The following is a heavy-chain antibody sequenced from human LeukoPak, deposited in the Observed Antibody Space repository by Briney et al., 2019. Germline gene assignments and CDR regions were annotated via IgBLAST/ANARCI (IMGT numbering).Heavy chain of an antibody. J-gene: IGHJ4*02. CDR2: ISWNGGNT. D-gene: IGHD2-8*01. Sequence: GGSLRLSCAASGFKFDDYGMSWVRQAPGKGLEWVSGISWNGGNTGYADSVKGRFTISRDNAQNSLFLQVNSLRADDTAFYYCAREGIYCVNGVCYLDYWGQGTLVTVSS. V-gene: IGHV3-20*04. CDR3: AREGIYCVNGVCYLDY. CDR1: GFKFDDYG.